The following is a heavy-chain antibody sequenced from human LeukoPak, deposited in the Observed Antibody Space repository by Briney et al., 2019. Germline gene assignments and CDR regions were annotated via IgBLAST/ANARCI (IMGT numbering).Heavy chain of an antibody. D-gene: IGHD5-12*01. CDR2: ISAYNGYT. Sequence: ASVKVSCKASGYTFTSYYIHWMRQAPGQGLEWMGWISAYNGYTNYAQKLQGRVTMITDTSTSTAYMELRSLRSDDTAVYYCARGRRRLQPFDIWGQGTMVTVSS. V-gene: IGHV1-18*04. CDR1: GYTFTSYY. CDR3: ARGRRRLQPFDI. J-gene: IGHJ3*02.